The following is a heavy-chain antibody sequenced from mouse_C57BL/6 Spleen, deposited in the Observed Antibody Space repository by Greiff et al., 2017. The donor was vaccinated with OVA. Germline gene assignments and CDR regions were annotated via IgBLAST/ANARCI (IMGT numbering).Heavy chain of an antibody. Sequence: QVQLKQPGAELVKPGASVKLSCKASGYTFTSYWMHWVKQRPGRGLEWIGRIDPNSGGTKYNEKFKSKATLTVDKPSSTAYMQLSSLTSEDSAVYYCARGDYDVDYAMDYWGQGTSVTVSS. D-gene: IGHD2-4*01. CDR3: ARGDYDVDYAMDY. CDR1: GYTFTSYW. V-gene: IGHV1-72*01. CDR2: IDPNSGGT. J-gene: IGHJ4*01.